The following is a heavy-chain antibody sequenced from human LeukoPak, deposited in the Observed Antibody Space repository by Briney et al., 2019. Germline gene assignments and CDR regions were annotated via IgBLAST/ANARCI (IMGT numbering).Heavy chain of an antibody. Sequence: PGGSLRLSCAASGFTFDDYGMNWVRQAPGKGLEWVSSISSSSSYIYYADSVKGRFTISRDNAKNSLYLQMNSLRAEDTAVYYCATTIAVAGIFDYWGQGTLVTVSS. J-gene: IGHJ4*02. CDR2: ISSSSSYI. CDR1: GFTFDDYG. CDR3: ATTIAVAGIFDY. V-gene: IGHV3-21*01. D-gene: IGHD6-19*01.